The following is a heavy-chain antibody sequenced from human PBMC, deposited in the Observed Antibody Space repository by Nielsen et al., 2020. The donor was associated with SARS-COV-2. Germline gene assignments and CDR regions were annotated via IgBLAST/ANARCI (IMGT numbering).Heavy chain of an antibody. J-gene: IGHJ4*02. Sequence: GESLKISRAASGFTFSSYWMSWVRQAPGKGLEWVANIKQDGGEKYYVDSVKGRFTISRDNAKNSLYLQMNSLRAEDTAVYYCARAEDIVVVVAAPDYFDYWGQGTLVTVSS. V-gene: IGHV3-7*01. CDR1: GFTFSSYW. CDR3: ARAEDIVVVVAAPDYFDY. CDR2: IKQDGGEK. D-gene: IGHD2-15*01.